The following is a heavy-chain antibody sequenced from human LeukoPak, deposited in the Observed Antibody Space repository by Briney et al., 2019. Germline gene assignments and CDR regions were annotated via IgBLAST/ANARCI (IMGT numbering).Heavy chain of an antibody. D-gene: IGHD3-3*01. V-gene: IGHV4-59*01. Sequence: SETLSLTCTVSGGSISSYYWSWIRQPPGKGLEWIGYIYYSGSTNYNPSLKSRVTISVDTSKNQFSLKLSSVTAADTAVYYCARFLYPQYYFDYWGQGTLVTVSS. J-gene: IGHJ4*02. CDR1: GGSISSYY. CDR3: ARFLYPQYYFDY. CDR2: IYYSGST.